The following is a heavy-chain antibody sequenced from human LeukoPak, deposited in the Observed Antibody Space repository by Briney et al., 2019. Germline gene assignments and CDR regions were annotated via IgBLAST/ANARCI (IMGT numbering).Heavy chain of an antibody. Sequence: GVSVRLPRAASGLTVLTNDLIWVRQAPGKGREWVSVLYSEGNTKYAASVQGRFTISRDNAKNTLYLEMNSLSPDDTAVYYCARGVEPLAANTLAYWGQGTLVTVSS. CDR1: GLTVLTND. CDR3: ARGVEPLAANTLAY. J-gene: IGHJ4*02. D-gene: IGHD1-14*01. CDR2: LYSEGNT. V-gene: IGHV3-53*01.